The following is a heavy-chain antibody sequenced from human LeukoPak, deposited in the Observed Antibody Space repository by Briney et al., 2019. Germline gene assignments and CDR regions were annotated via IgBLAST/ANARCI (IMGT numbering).Heavy chain of an antibody. V-gene: IGHV4-59*01. CDR2: IYYSGSA. D-gene: IGHD3-22*01. CDR3: ARGGYYYDSSGYWGAFDI. J-gene: IGHJ3*02. Sequence: SETLSLTCTVSGGSISSYYWSWIRQPPGKGLEWIGYIYYSGSANYNPSLKSRVTISVDTSKNQFSLKLSSVTAADTAVYYCARGGYYYDSSGYWGAFDIWGQGTMVTVSS. CDR1: GGSISSYY.